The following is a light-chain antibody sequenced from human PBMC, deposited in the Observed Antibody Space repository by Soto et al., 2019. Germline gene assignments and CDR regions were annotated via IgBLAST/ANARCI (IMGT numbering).Light chain of an antibody. V-gene: IGKV3-20*01. CDR2: GAS. J-gene: IGKJ1*01. CDR1: QSVRNNF. Sequence: EIVLTQSPGTLSLSPGVGATISCRASQSVRNNFVAWFQQKFGQAPRLLIYGASVRSPGIPDRFSGSGSWTELPLNITRLEPEDAAVYYCQQYGISPRTFGQGTKVEIK. CDR3: QQYGISPRT.